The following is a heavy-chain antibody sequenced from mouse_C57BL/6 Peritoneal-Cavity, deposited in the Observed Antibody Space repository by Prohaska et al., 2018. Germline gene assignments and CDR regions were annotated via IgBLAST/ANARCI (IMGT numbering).Heavy chain of an antibody. D-gene: IGHD2-1*01. V-gene: IGHV11-2*01. J-gene: IGHJ1*03. CDR1: GSTFSGFW. Sequence: QPGGSRGLSCEGSGSTFSGFWMSWVRQTPGKTLVWIGDINSDGSAINYAPSIKDRFTIFRDNDKSTLYLQMSNVRSEDTATYFCMRYGNYWYFDVWGTGTTVTVSS. CDR2: INSDGSAI. CDR3: MRYGNYWYFDV.